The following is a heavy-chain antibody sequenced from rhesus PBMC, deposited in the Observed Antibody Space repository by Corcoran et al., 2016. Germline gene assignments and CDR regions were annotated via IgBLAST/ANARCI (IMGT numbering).Heavy chain of an antibody. D-gene: IGHD4-23*01. V-gene: IGHV4-73*01. J-gene: IGHJ6*01. CDR2: SEGNSVTT. Sequence: QVKLQQWGEGLVKPSETLSLTCAVYGGSLSGYYYWTWIRQPPGKGLEWIGNSEGNSVTTNYKPSRKNRVTISKDTAKKQFSLKLSFVTAADTAVYYCARNTITTRYGLDSWGQGVVVTVSS. CDR3: ARNTITTRYGLDS. CDR1: GGSLSGYYY.